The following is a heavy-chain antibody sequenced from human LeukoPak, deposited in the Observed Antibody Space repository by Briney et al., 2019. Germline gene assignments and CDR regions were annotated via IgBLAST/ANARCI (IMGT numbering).Heavy chain of an antibody. CDR1: GGSITNYY. D-gene: IGHD6-13*01. CDR2: IFTTGRT. Sequence: SETLSLTCSVSGGSITNYYWSWIRQPAGKGLEWIGRIFTTGRTNYNPSLKSRVTMSVDTSKNQFSLKLSSVTAADTAVYYCASGSSWYRFDYWGQGTLVTVSS. J-gene: IGHJ4*02. V-gene: IGHV4-4*07. CDR3: ASGSSWYRFDY.